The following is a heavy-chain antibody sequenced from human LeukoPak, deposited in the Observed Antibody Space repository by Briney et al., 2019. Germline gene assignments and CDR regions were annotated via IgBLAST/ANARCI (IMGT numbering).Heavy chain of an antibody. Sequence: GGSLRLSCAASGFTFSSYSMTWVRQAPGKGLEWVSYISSSSSTMYYADSVKGRFTISRDNAKNSLYLQMNSLRAEDTAVYYCARVFDYGSGKDYWGQGTLVTVSS. CDR2: ISSSSSTM. V-gene: IGHV3-48*04. J-gene: IGHJ4*02. D-gene: IGHD3-10*01. CDR1: GFTFSSYS. CDR3: ARVFDYGSGKDY.